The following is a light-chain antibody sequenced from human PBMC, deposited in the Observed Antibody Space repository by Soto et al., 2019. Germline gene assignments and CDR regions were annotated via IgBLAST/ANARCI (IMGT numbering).Light chain of an antibody. CDR1: SSDVGGYNY. J-gene: IGLJ1*01. V-gene: IGLV2-14*01. Sequence: SVLTQPASVSGSPGQSITISCTGTSSDVGGYNYVSWYQHHPGKAPKLMIYEVSNRPSGGSNRFSGSKSGNTASLTISGLQAEDEVDYYCSSYTSSGTRVFGTGTKVTVL. CDR2: EVS. CDR3: SSYTSSGTRV.